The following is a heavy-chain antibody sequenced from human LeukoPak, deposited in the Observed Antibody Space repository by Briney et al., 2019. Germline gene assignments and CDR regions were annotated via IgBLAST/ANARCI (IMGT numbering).Heavy chain of an antibody. CDR1: GFTFSSYS. CDR3: ARGRGYSYGHFDP. V-gene: IGHV3-21*01. J-gene: IGHJ5*02. CDR2: ISSSSSYI. D-gene: IGHD5-18*01. Sequence: PGGSLRLSCAASGFTFSSYSMNWVRQAPGKGLEWVSSISSSSSYIYYADSVKGRFTISRDNAKNSLYLQMNSLRAEDTAVYYCARGRGYSYGHFDPWGQGTLVTVSS.